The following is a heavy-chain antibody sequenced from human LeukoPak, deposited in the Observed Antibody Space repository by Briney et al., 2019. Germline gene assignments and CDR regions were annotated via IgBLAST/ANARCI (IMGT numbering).Heavy chain of an antibody. CDR3: AQCRRISTGDSYYFDY. CDR1: GFIFGDYY. V-gene: IGHV3-11*01. Sequence: GGSLRLSCAASGFIFGDYYMTWIRQAPGKGREWLPYISSSGGTIYYADSVKGRFTISRDNAKNSLYLQMNSLRAEDTAVYYCAQCRRISTGDSYYFDYWGQGALVTVSS. J-gene: IGHJ4*02. D-gene: IGHD2-2*01. CDR2: ISSSGGTI.